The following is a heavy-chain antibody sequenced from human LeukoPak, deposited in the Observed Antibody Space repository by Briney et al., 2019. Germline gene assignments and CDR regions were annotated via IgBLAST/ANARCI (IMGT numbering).Heavy chain of an antibody. D-gene: IGHD4-17*01. Sequence: GASVKVSCKASGGTFSSYAISWVRQAPGQGLEWMGGIIPIFGTANYAQKFQGRVTMTEDTSTDTAYMELSSLRPEDTAVYYCATDLGRDYVSYFQHWGQGTLVTVSS. J-gene: IGHJ1*01. CDR1: GGTFSSYA. CDR2: IIPIFGTA. V-gene: IGHV1-69*06. CDR3: ATDLGRDYVSYFQH.